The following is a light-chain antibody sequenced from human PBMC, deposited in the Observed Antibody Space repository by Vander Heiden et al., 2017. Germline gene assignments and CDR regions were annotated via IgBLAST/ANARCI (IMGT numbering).Light chain of an antibody. J-gene: IGKJ2*01. Sequence: DIVMTQFPLSLPVTPGEPPSISCRYSQSLLHSNGYNYLDWYLQKPGQSPQLLIHLGSNRASGVPDRFSGSGSGTDFTLKISRVEAEDVGVYYCMQALQTPVFGQGTKLEIK. CDR1: QSLLHSNGYNY. CDR3: MQALQTPV. CDR2: LGS. V-gene: IGKV2-28*01.